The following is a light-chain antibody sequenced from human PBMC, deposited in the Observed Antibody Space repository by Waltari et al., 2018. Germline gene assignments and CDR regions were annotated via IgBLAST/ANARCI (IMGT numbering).Light chain of an antibody. J-gene: IGLJ1*01. CDR2: DDD. CDR3: QIWDSRTNQFI. Sequence: YVLTQPPSVSVAPGRTATIACGGDKIDYKSLYWYQQRPCQAPVLVIYDDDDRPSWIPRRFSASNTGNVAALTISGVEVADEADYYCQIWDSRTNQFIFGPGTRLTVV. V-gene: IGLV3-21*04. CDR1: KIDYKS.